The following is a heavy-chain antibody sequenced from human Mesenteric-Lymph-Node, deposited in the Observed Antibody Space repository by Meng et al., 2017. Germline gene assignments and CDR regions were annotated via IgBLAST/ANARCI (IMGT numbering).Heavy chain of an antibody. CDR1: GFTVSTNY. CDR3: ARDRSSGWYTFDQ. J-gene: IGHJ4*02. CDR2: IYSGSTT. V-gene: IGHV3-66*02. D-gene: IGHD6-19*01. Sequence: GQLVVSGGGLVKPGGYMRVFCVASGFTVSTNYMNWVRQAPGKGLEWVSVIYSGSTTYYADYVKGRFTIFRDRSKNTLYLKMNSMRSEDTAIYYCARDRSSGWYTFDQWGQGTLVTVSS.